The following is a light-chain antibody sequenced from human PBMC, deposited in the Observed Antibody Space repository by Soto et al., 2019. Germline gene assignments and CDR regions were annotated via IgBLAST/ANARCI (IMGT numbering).Light chain of an antibody. J-gene: IGLJ2*01. Sequence: QSVLTQPPSVSEAPRQRVTISCSGSSSNIGNNAVNWYQQLPGKAPKLLIYHNDLLPSGVSDRFSGSKSGTSASLAISGLQSEDEADYYCATWDDSLSGPVFGGGTKVTVL. CDR1: SSNIGNNA. CDR2: HND. CDR3: ATWDDSLSGPV. V-gene: IGLV1-36*01.